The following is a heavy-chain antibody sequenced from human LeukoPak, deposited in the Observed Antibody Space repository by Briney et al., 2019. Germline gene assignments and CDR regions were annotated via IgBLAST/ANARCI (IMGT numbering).Heavy chain of an antibody. CDR3: ARGMSIAARGPVNDY. CDR2: IYSGATT. V-gene: IGHV4-39*07. Sequence: PSETLSLTCTVSGDSISSSSYYWGWIRQPPGQGLEWIGSIYSGATTYYNPPLKSRVTISVDTSKNQFSLKLSSVTAADTAVYYCARGMSIAARGPVNDYWGQGTLVTVSS. J-gene: IGHJ4*02. D-gene: IGHD6-6*01. CDR1: GDSISSSSYY.